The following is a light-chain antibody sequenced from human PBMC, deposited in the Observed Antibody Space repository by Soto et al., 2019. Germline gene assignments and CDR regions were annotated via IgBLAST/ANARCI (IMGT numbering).Light chain of an antibody. Sequence: ESVSALSPGPRSLSPGERATLSCKASQSVTNSSLAWYQQKPGQAPRLLIYGASRRATGIPDRFTGSGSGTDFTLTIIRLEPEDFAVYYCQQDVSPPWAFGQGTKVDIK. J-gene: IGKJ1*01. CDR2: GAS. CDR1: QSVTNSS. V-gene: IGKV3-20*01. CDR3: QQDVSPPWA.